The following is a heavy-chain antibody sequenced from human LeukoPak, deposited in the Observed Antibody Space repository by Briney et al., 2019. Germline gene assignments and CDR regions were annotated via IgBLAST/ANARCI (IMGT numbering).Heavy chain of an antibody. J-gene: IGHJ2*01. CDR3: AKYGSGQLWLLGWYFDF. CDR2: ISHGGAGT. CDR1: GYTFYNYA. Sequence: GGSLRLSCAASGYTFYNYAVSWGRQAPRDGLELVSSISHGGAGTHYADSAKGRFTISTDNSTNTVFLQMDSLRAEATAVYFCAKYGSGQLWLLGWYFDFWGRGTLVSVSS. V-gene: IGHV3-23*01. D-gene: IGHD3-16*01.